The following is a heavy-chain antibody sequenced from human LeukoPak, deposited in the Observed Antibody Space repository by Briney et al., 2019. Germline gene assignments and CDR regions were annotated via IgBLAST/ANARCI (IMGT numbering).Heavy chain of an antibody. CDR1: GYTFTNYY. V-gene: IGHV1-46*01. Sequence: ASVKVSCKASGYTFTNYYIHWVRQAPGQGLEWMGLINPGGGNTNYAQNFQGRVTMTTDTSTSTAYMELRSLRSDDTAIYYCARGATVPSPFDYWGQGTLVTVSS. CDR2: INPGGGNT. D-gene: IGHD4-17*01. J-gene: IGHJ4*02. CDR3: ARGATVPSPFDY.